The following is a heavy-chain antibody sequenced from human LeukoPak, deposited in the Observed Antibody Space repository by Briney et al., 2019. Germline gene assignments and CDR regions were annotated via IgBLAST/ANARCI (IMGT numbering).Heavy chain of an antibody. CDR3: AREGDSSSWYYY. CDR2: IIPIFGTA. J-gene: IGHJ4*02. Sequence: SVKVSCKASGGTFSAYAMSWLRQVPGQGLEWMGGIIPIFGTANYAQKFQGRVTITADESTSTAYMELSSLRSEGTAVYYCAREGDSSSWYYYWGQGTLVTVSS. CDR1: GGTFSAYA. V-gene: IGHV1-69*13. D-gene: IGHD6-13*01.